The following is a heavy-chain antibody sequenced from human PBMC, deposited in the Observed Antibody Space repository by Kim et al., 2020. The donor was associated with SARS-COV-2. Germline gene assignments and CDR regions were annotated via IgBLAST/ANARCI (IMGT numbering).Heavy chain of an antibody. D-gene: IGHD6-19*01. CDR2: IIPILGIA. CDR1: GGTFSSYA. Sequence: SVKVSCKASGGTFSSYAISWVRQAPGQGLEWMGRIIPILGIANYAQKFQGRVTITADKSTSTAYMELSSLRSEDTAVYYCARDRQWLPQEFDYWGQGTLVTVSS. CDR3: ARDRQWLPQEFDY. V-gene: IGHV1-69*04. J-gene: IGHJ4*02.